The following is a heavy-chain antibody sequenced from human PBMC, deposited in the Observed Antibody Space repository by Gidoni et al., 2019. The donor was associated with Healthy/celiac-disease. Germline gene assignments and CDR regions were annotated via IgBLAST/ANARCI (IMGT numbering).Heavy chain of an antibody. CDR1: GYTFTSYG. CDR3: ARDGTLITIFGVVNSYYYGMDV. Sequence: QVQLVQSGAEVKKPGASVKVSCKASGYTFTSYGISWVRQAPGQGLEWMGWISAYNGNTNYAQKLQGRVTMTTDTSTSTAYMEPRSLRSDDTAVYYCARDGTLITIFGVVNSYYYGMDVWGQGTTVTVSS. J-gene: IGHJ6*02. CDR2: ISAYNGNT. V-gene: IGHV1-18*01. D-gene: IGHD3-3*01.